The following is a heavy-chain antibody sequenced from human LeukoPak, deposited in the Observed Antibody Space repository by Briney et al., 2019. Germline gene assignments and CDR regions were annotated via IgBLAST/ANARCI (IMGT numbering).Heavy chain of an antibody. J-gene: IGHJ5*02. V-gene: IGHV3-33*01. CDR3: ARSEGAGYYGSVNCFDP. CDR2: IWYDGSNK. D-gene: IGHD3-10*01. Sequence: GRSLRLSCAASGFTFSSYGMHWVRQAPGKGLEWVAVIWYDGSNKYYADSVKGRFTISRDNSKNTLYLQMNSLRAEDTAVFYCARSEGAGYYGSVNCFDPWGQGTLVTVSS. CDR1: GFTFSSYG.